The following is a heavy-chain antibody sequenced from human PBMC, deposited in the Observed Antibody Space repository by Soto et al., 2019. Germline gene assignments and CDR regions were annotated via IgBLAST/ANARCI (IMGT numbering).Heavy chain of an antibody. V-gene: IGHV3-48*03. D-gene: IGHD3-22*01. CDR2: ISSSGSTI. CDR1: GFTFSSYE. Sequence: EVQLVESGGGLVQPGGSLRLSCAASGFTFSSYEMNWVRQAPGKGLEWVSYISSSGSTIYYADSVKGRFTISTDNAKNPLYLQMNSLGAEDTAFYYCARGQYTSGGGYFDYWGQETLVTVSS. CDR3: ARGQYTSGGGYFDY. J-gene: IGHJ4*02.